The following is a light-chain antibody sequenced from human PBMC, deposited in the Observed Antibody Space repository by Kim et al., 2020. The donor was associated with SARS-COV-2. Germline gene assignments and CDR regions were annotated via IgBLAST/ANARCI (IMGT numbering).Light chain of an antibody. CDR3: QVYGTS. CDR2: GAT. V-gene: IGKV3-20*01. CDR1: QTITTND. J-gene: IGKJ3*01. Sequence: LSLSPGERATLSCRASQTITTNDLAWYQHKPGQSPRLIIYGATSRATGIPARFSGSGSGTDFTLTISGLEPEDFAVYYCQVYGTSFGPGTKVDIK.